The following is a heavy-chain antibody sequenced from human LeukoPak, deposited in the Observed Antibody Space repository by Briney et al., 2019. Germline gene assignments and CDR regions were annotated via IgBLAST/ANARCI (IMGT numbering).Heavy chain of an antibody. CDR1: GGSISSYY. J-gene: IGHJ4*02. CDR2: IYTSGST. V-gene: IGHV4-4*07. D-gene: IGHD1-26*01. CDR3: AREVVAWELNYDS. Sequence: SQSLSLTCTVSGGSISSYYWSWIRQPAGKGTEWIGRIYTSGSTNYNPSPKSRVTMSVDTSKNQFSLKLSSVTAADTAVYYCAREVVAWELNYDSWGQGTLVTVSS.